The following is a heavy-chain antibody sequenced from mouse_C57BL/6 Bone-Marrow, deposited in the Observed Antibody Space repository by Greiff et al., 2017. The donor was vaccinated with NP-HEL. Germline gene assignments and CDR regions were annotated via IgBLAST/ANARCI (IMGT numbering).Heavy chain of an antibody. V-gene: IGHV1-61*01. CDR2: IYPSDSET. J-gene: IGHJ4*01. CDR1: GYTFTSYW. Sequence: QVQLQQPGAELVRPGSSVKLSCKASGYTFTSYWMDWVKQRPGQGLEWIGNIYPSDSETHYNQKFKDKATLTVDKSSSTAYMQLSSLTSEDSAVYYCARSFRDYYAMDYWGQGTSVTVSS. CDR3: ARSFRDYYAMDY.